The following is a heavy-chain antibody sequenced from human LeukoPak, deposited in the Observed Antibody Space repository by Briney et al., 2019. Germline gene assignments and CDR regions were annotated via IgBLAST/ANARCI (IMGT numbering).Heavy chain of an antibody. V-gene: IGHV1-69*05. Sequence: ASVKVSCKASCGTFSSYAISWVRQAPGQGLEWMGGIIPIFGTANYAQKFQGRVTITTDESTSTAYMELSSLRSEDTAVYYCASSRSNYYDSSGPQTFDYWGQGTLVTVSS. CDR1: CGTFSSYA. CDR2: IIPIFGTA. J-gene: IGHJ4*02. D-gene: IGHD3-22*01. CDR3: ASSRSNYYDSSGPQTFDY.